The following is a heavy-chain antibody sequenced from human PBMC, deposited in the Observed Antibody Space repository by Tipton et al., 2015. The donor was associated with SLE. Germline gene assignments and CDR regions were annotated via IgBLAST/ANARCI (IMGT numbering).Heavy chain of an antibody. J-gene: IGHJ5*02. D-gene: IGHD2-8*01. CDR3: ARHDTNYGRNWFDP. Sequence: TLSLTCNVSGVSISSSYWSWIRQPPGKGPEWIGRITNSGNTYYTPSFQSRVTMSVDTSKNHFSLKLSSVTAADTAVYYCARHDTNYGRNWFDPWGQGTLVTVSS. CDR1: GVSISSSY. CDR2: ITNSGNT. V-gene: IGHV4-59*04.